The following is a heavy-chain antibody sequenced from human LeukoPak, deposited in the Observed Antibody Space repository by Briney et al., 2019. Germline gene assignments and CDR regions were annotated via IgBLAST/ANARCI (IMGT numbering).Heavy chain of an antibody. CDR1: GFTVSSSY. Sequence: GGSLRLSCAASGFTVSSSYMSWARQAPGKGLEWVSVIYSGGSTYYADSVKGRFTISRHNSKNTLYLQMNSLRAEDTAVYYCASSSSTGAFDIWGQGTMVTVSS. D-gene: IGHD6-6*01. V-gene: IGHV3-53*04. J-gene: IGHJ3*02. CDR2: IYSGGST. CDR3: ASSSSTGAFDI.